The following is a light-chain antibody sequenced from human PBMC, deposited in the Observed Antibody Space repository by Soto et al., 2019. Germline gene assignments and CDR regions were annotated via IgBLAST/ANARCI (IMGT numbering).Light chain of an antibody. CDR2: AAS. CDR1: QSISSY. V-gene: IGKV1-27*01. CDR3: QKYNNPPLT. Sequence: DIQMTQSPSSLSASVGDRVTITCRASQSISSYLSWYQQKPGKAPKLLIYAASTLQSGVPSRFSGSGSGTDFTLTISRLQPEDVATYYCQKYNNPPLTFGQGTKVDIK. J-gene: IGKJ1*01.